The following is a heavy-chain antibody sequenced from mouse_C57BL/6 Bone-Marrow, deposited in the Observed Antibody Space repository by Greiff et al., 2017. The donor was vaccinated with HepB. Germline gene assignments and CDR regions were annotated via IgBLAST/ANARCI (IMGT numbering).Heavy chain of an antibody. Sequence: VQLQQPGAELVKPGASVKMSCKASGYTFTSYWITWVKQRPEQGLEWIGWIDPENGDTEYASKFQGTATITADTSSNTAYLQLSSLTSEDTAVYYCTAYYYGSSYWGQGTTLTVSS. J-gene: IGHJ2*01. D-gene: IGHD1-1*01. CDR3: TAYYYGSSY. V-gene: IGHV14-4*01. CDR2: IDPENGDT. CDR1: GYTFTSYW.